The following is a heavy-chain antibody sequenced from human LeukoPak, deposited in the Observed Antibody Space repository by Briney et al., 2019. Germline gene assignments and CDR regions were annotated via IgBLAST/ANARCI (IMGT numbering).Heavy chain of an antibody. CDR3: AGSTVTTYQDAFDI. Sequence: SETLSLTCTVSGGSISSYYWSWIRQPAGKGLEWIGRVYSSGSTNYNPSLKSRVTMSVDTSKNQFSLKLSSVTAADTAVYYCAGSTVTTYQDAFDIWGQGTMVTVSS. CDR2: VYSSGST. CDR1: GGSISSYY. J-gene: IGHJ3*02. D-gene: IGHD4-17*01. V-gene: IGHV4-4*07.